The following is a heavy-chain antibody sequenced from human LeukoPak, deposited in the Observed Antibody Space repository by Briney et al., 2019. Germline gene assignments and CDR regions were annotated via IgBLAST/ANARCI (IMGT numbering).Heavy chain of an antibody. J-gene: IGHJ4*02. V-gene: IGHV1-2*02. CDR2: INPNSGGT. Sequence: ASVKVSCKASGYTFTGYYMHWVRQAPGQGLEWMGWINPNSGGTNYAQKFQGRVTMTRDTSTSTAYMELRSLRSDDTAVYYCAIYYGSGSLDRWGQGTLVTVS. CDR1: GYTFTGYY. D-gene: IGHD3-10*01. CDR3: AIYYGSGSLDR.